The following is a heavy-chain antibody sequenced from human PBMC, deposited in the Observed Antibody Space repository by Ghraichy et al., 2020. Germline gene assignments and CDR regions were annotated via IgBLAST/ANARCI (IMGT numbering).Heavy chain of an antibody. CDR3: ARGPPREMATIRYPREVRY. J-gene: IGHJ4*02. D-gene: IGHD5-24*01. CDR2: INPNSGGT. CDR1: GYTFTGYY. V-gene: IGHV1-2*02. Sequence: ASVKVSCKASGYTFTGYYMHWVRQAPGQGLEWMGWINPNSGGTNYAQKFQGRVTMTRDTSISTAYMELSRLRSDDTAVYYCARGPPREMATIRYPREVRYWGQGTLVTVSS.